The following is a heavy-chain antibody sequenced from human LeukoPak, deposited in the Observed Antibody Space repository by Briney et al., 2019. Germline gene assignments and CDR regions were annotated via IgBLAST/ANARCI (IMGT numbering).Heavy chain of an antibody. J-gene: IGHJ4*02. Sequence: SVKVSCKASGGTFSSYAISWVRQAPGQGLEWMGGIIPIFGTANYAQKFQGRVTITTDESTSTAYMELRSLRSDDTAVYYCARIYDFWSGYYLDYWGQGTLVTVSS. CDR3: ARIYDFWSGYYLDY. D-gene: IGHD3-3*01. CDR2: IIPIFGTA. V-gene: IGHV1-69*05. CDR1: GGTFSSYA.